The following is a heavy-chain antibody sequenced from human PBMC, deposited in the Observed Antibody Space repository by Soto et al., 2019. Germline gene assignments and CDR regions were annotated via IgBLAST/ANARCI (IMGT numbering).Heavy chain of an antibody. CDR2: INSDGTDS. D-gene: IGHD3-22*01. Sequence: LRLSCAAAGFDFEDFAMHWVRQAPGKGLEWVSLINSDGTDSYYMDSVRGRFTISRDNGKNSLYLQMDRLRPEDTAFYFCAKALYYYDSSPLDHWGQGTLVTVSS. J-gene: IGHJ4*02. V-gene: IGHV3-43D*04. CDR3: AKALYYYDSSPLDH. CDR1: GFDFEDFA.